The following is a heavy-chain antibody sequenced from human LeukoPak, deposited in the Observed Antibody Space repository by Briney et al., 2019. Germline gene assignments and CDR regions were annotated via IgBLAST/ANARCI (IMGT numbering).Heavy chain of an antibody. J-gene: IGHJ6*03. V-gene: IGHV6-1*01. CDR1: GDSVSSNSAA. D-gene: IGHD3-10*01. CDR3: ARGPIITMVRGVSYYYYYYMDV. Sequence: SQTLSLTCAISGDSVSSNSAAWNWFRQSPSRGLEWLGRTYYRSQWYNDYAVSVKSRITINPDTSKNQFSLQLSSVTAADTAVYYCARGPIITMVRGVSYYYYYYMDVWGKGTTVTVSS. CDR2: TYYRSQWYN.